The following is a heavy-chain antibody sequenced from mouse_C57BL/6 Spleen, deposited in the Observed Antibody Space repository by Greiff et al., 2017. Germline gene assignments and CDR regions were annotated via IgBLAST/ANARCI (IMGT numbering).Heavy chain of an antibody. CDR2: INYDGSST. J-gene: IGHJ1*03. CDR3: ARRGPYWYCDV. CDR1: GFTFSDYY. Sequence: EVKLVESEGGLVQPGSSMKLSCTASGFTFSDYYMAWVRQVPEKGLEWVANINYDGSSTYYLDSLKSRFIISRDNAKNILYLQMSSLKSEDTATYYCARRGPYWYCDVWGTGTTVTVSS. V-gene: IGHV5-16*01.